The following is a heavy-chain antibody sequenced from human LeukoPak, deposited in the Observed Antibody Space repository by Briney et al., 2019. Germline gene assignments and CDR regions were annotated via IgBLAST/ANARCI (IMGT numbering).Heavy chain of an antibody. CDR2: IYHSGST. Sequence: PSGTLSLTCAVSGGSISSSNWWSWVRQPPGKGLEWIGEIYHSGSTNYNPSLKSRVTISVDKSKNQFSLKLSSVTAADTAVYYCARSPTYYYDSSGYYKVIVWGQGTLVTVSS. V-gene: IGHV4-4*02. D-gene: IGHD3-22*01. CDR1: GGSISSSNW. CDR3: ARSPTYYYDSSGYYKVIV. J-gene: IGHJ4*02.